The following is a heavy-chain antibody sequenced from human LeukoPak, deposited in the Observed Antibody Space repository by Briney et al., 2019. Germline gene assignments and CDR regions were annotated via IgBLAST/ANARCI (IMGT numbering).Heavy chain of an antibody. CDR1: GGSISSYY. J-gene: IGHJ5*02. V-gene: IGHV4-59*12. CDR3: ARIPKLKDIVVVPAAIRLRLGFGTFDP. D-gene: IGHD2-2*01. Sequence: SETLSLTCTVSGGSISSYYWSWIRQPPGKGLEWIGYIYYSGSTNYNPSLKSRVTISVDTSKNQFSLKLSSVTAADTAVYYCARIPKLKDIVVVPAAIRLRLGFGTFDPWGQGTLVTVSS. CDR2: IYYSGST.